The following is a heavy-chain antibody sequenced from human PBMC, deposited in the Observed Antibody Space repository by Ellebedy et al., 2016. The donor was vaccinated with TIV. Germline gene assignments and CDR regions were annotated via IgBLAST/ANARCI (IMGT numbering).Heavy chain of an antibody. CDR1: GFTFSSYA. CDR3: STVAESSY. CDR2: ISYDGSNK. Sequence: GGSLRLXXAASGFTFSSYAMHWVRQAPGKGLEWVAVISYDGSNKYYADSVKGRFTISRDNSKNTLYLQMNSLRAEDTAVYYCSTVAESSYWGQGTLVTVSS. V-gene: IGHV3-30-3*01. J-gene: IGHJ4*02.